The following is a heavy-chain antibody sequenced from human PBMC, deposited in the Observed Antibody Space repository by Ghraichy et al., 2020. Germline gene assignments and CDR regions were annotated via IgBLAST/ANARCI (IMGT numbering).Heavy chain of an antibody. CDR3: VRAHGADSGYWVGSDY. Sequence: LSLTCAASGFTFSSYVMTWVRQAPGKGLEWVSTISGSGATTYYADSVKGRFTISRDNSKNTLYLQVNSLRAEDTAVYYCVRAHGADSGYWVGSDYWGQGSRGTVCS. CDR2: ISGSGATT. D-gene: IGHD5-12*01. CDR1: GFTFSSYV. V-gene: IGHV3-23*01. J-gene: IGHJ4*02.